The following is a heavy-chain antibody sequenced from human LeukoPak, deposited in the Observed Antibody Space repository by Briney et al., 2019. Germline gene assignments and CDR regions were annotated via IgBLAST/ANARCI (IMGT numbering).Heavy chain of an antibody. V-gene: IGHV1-8*01. CDR2: MNPNSGNT. CDR1: GYTFTSYD. CDR3: ARGRYYDSSGYYHFDY. Sequence: PLASVKVSCKAPGYTFTSYDINWVRQATGQGLEWMGWMNPNSGNTGYAQKFQGRVTMTRNTSISTAYMELSSLRSEDTAVYYCARGRYYDSSGYYHFDYWGQGTLVTVSS. J-gene: IGHJ4*02. D-gene: IGHD3-22*01.